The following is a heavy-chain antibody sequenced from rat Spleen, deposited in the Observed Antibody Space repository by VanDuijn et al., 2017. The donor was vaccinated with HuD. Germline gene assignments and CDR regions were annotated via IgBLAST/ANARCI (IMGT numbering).Heavy chain of an antibody. D-gene: IGHD1-10*01. J-gene: IGHJ4*01. CDR2: INKDSRTI. CDR3: ARHYNNYGVMDA. V-gene: IGHV4-2*01. CDR1: GFTFNNYW. Sequence: EVQLVESGGGLVQPGRSLKLSCVASGFTFNNYWMTWIRQAPGKGPEWIGEINKDSRTINYSPALKDKFTISRDNAQNTLYLQMDSLRSEDTATYYCARHYNNYGVMDAWGQGASVTVSS.